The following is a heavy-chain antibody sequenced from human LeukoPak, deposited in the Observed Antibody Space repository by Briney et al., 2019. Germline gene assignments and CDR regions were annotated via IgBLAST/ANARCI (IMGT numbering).Heavy chain of an antibody. CDR1: GFTFSSYS. V-gene: IGHV3-21*01. CDR3: ARDATVIFDYYYYYMDV. Sequence: SGGSLRLSCAASGFTFSSYSMNWVRQAPGKGLEWVSSISSSSSYIYYADSVKGRFTISRDNAKNSLYLQMNSLRAEDTAVYYCARDATVIFDYYYYYMDVWGKGTMVTVSS. D-gene: IGHD4-17*01. CDR2: ISSSSSYI. J-gene: IGHJ6*03.